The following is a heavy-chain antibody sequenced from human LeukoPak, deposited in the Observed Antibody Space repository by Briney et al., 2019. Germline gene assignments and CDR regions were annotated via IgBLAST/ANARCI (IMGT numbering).Heavy chain of an antibody. J-gene: IGHJ6*03. D-gene: IGHD1-1*01. V-gene: IGHV3-13*01. Sequence: GGSLRLSCAASGFTFSSFDMHWVRQPTGQGLEWVSTIGTASDTYYPGSVEGRFTLSRDNAKNSLYLQMNSLTAGDTAVYYCASGPPRGKYYYMDVWGKGTTVTVSS. CDR3: ASGPPRGKYYYMDV. CDR1: GFTFSSFD. CDR2: IGTASDT.